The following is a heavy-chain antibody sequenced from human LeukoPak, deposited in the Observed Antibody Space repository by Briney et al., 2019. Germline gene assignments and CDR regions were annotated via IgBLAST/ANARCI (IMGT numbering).Heavy chain of an antibody. D-gene: IGHD3-22*01. CDR1: GFTFSNAW. J-gene: IGHJ5*02. V-gene: IGHV3-15*07. CDR2: IRSNSDGGTI. Sequence: PGGSLRLSCATSGFTFSNAWMNWVRQAPGKGLEWVGRIRSNSDGGTIDYAAPVKGRFTLSRDDSKTTLYLQMNSLQTEDTAVNYCATDFYDSTWGQGTLVTVSS. CDR3: ATDFYDST.